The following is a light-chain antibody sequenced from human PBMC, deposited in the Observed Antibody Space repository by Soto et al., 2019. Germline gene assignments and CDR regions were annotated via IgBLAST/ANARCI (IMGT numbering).Light chain of an antibody. CDR2: GAS. Sequence: DIVLTQSPGTLSLSPGDRATLSCRASQSVDINLAWYQQKPGQAPRLLIYGASTRATDMPGRFSGRGAGAEFTLTISSLQSEDFAVYYCQQYRSWPRTFGQGTKVDNK. CDR1: QSVDIN. V-gene: IGKV3-15*01. J-gene: IGKJ1*01. CDR3: QQYRSWPRT.